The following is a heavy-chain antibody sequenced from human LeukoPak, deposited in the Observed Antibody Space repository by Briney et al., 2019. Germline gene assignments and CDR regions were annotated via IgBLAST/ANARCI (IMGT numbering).Heavy chain of an antibody. CDR2: INPNSGGT. J-gene: IGHJ4*02. CDR1: GYTFTGYY. Sequence: ASVKVSSMASGYTFTGYYMHWVRQAPGQGLEWMGWINPNSGGTNYAQKFQGRVTMTRDTSISTAYMELSRLRSDDTAVYYCARTGDYASFFDYWGQGTLVTVSS. D-gene: IGHD4-17*01. CDR3: ARTGDYASFFDY. V-gene: IGHV1-2*02.